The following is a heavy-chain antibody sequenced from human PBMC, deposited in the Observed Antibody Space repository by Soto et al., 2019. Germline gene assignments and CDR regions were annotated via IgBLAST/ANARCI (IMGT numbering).Heavy chain of an antibody. J-gene: IGHJ5*02. Sequence: ASVKVCCKASGYTFTSYGISWVRHAPGQGLEWMGWISAYNGNTNYAQKRQGRVTMTTDTSTSTAYMELRSLRYDDTAVYYCARSALQVTRWFDPWGQGTLVTVS. D-gene: IGHD4-4*01. CDR1: GYTFTSYG. CDR3: ARSALQVTRWFDP. V-gene: IGHV1-18*01. CDR2: ISAYNGNT.